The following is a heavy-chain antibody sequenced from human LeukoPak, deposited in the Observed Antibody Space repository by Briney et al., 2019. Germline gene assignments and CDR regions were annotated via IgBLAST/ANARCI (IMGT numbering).Heavy chain of an antibody. V-gene: IGHV1-8*01. CDR1: GYTFTSYD. CDR3: ARAGWDYYGSGSYYPNYYYYYYMDV. D-gene: IGHD3-10*01. CDR2: MNPNSGNT. J-gene: IGHJ6*03. Sequence: ASVKVSCKASGYTFTSYDINWVRQATGQGLEWMGWMNPNSGNTGYAQKFQGRVTMTRNTSISTAYMELSSLRSEDTAVYYCARAGWDYYGSGSYYPNYYYYYYMDVWGKGTTVTISS.